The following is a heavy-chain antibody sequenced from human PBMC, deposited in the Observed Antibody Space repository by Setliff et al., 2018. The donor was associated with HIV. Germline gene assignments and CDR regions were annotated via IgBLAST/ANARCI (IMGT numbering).Heavy chain of an antibody. J-gene: IGHJ4*02. CDR2: IYHSGST. CDR1: GGSISSSNW. CDR3: VMAVADKGVYYFDY. V-gene: IGHV4-4*02. Sequence: SETLSLTCAVSGGSISSSNWWSWVRQPPGKGLEWIGEIYHSGSTNYNPSLKSRATISVDTSKNQFSLKLSSLTAADTAVYYCVMAVADKGVYYFDYWGQGTLVTVSS. D-gene: IGHD6-19*01.